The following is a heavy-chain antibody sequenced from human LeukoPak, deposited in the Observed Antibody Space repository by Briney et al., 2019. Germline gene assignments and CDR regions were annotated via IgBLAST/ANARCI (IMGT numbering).Heavy chain of an antibody. D-gene: IGHD3-3*01. Sequence: SETLSLTCTVSGYSISSDYYWAWIRQPPGTGLEWIGSIYYSGSTQYNPSLKSRVTISLDTSKNQFSLKLSSVTAADTAVYYCARVAAGWSATYYFDYWSQGTLVTVSS. V-gene: IGHV4-38-2*02. CDR1: GYSISSDYY. CDR3: ARVAAGWSATYYFDY. J-gene: IGHJ4*02. CDR2: IYYSGST.